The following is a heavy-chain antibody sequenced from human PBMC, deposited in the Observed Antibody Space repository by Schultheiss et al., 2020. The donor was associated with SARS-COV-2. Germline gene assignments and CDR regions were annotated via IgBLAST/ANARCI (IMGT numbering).Heavy chain of an antibody. CDR1: GFTFSSYS. D-gene: IGHD3-10*01. CDR3: AKNLFITMVRGVISLDS. J-gene: IGHJ4*02. CDR2: ISGSGGST. V-gene: IGHV3-23*01. Sequence: GGSLRLSCAASGFTFSSYSMNWVRQAPGKGLEWVSAISGSGGSTYYADSVKGRFTISRDNSKNTLYLQVNSLRAEDSAVYYCAKNLFITMVRGVISLDSWGQGTLVTVSS.